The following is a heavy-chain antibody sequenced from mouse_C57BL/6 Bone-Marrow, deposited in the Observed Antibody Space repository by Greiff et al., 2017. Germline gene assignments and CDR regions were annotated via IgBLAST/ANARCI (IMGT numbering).Heavy chain of an antibody. Sequence: EVQLMESGGDLVKPGGSLKLSCAASGFTFSSYGMSWVRQTPDKRLEWVATISSGGSYTYYPDSVKGRFTISRDNAKNTLYLQMSSLKSEDTAMYYCARRGTTVVARAMDYWGQGTSVTVSS. CDR3: ARRGTTVVARAMDY. CDR1: GFTFSSYG. CDR2: ISSGGSYT. D-gene: IGHD1-1*01. V-gene: IGHV5-6*01. J-gene: IGHJ4*01.